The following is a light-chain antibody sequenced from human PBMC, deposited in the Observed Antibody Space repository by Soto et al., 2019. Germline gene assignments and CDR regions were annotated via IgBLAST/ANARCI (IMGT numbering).Light chain of an antibody. CDR1: QSVRSSF. V-gene: IGKV3-20*01. Sequence: EIVLTQSPGTLSLSPGERATLSCRASQSVRSSFLAWYQQKPGQAPRLLIYGASSRATGIPDRFSGSGSGTDFTLTISRLEPEDFAVYYCQQYGSSPYTFGQVTKLEIK. CDR3: QQYGSSPYT. J-gene: IGKJ2*01. CDR2: GAS.